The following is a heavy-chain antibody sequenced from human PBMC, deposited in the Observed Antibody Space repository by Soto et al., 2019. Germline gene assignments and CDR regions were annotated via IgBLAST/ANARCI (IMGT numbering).Heavy chain of an antibody. CDR2: ISAYNGNT. Sequence: QVQLVQSGAEVKKPGASVKVSCKASGYTFTSYGISWVRQAPGQGLEWMGWISAYNGNTNYAQKRQGRVSRTTDTSARTAYMRLRRLRSDDPAVNYCAGRDGQRLVFWVWFACDIWGQGRMVTVSS. V-gene: IGHV1-18*01. D-gene: IGHD6-19*01. J-gene: IGHJ3*02. CDR3: AGRDGQRLVFWVWFACDI. CDR1: GYTFTSYG.